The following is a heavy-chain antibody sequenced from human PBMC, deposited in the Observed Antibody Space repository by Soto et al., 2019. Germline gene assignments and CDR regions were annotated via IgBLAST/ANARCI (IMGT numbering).Heavy chain of an antibody. CDR1: GGSISSYY. Sequence: SETLSLTCTVSGGSISSYYWSWIRQPPGKGLEWIGYIYYSGSTNYNPSLKSRVTISVDTSKNQFSLKLSSVTAADTAVYYCARGPMVRGVTLDYWGQGTLVTVSS. V-gene: IGHV4-59*01. CDR2: IYYSGST. J-gene: IGHJ4*02. D-gene: IGHD3-10*01. CDR3: ARGPMVRGVTLDY.